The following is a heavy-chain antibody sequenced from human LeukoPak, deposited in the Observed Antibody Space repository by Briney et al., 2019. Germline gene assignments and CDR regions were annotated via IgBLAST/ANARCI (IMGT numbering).Heavy chain of an antibody. CDR2: IGSSDSTT. J-gene: IGHJ6*03. D-gene: IGHD6-25*01. V-gene: IGHV3-48*03. Sequence: GGSLRLSCAASGFTFSSYEMNWVRQAPGKGLEWLSYIGSSDSTTHYADSVKGRFTISRDNAKNSLYLQMNSLRVEDTAVYYCARDGTPNYSSGWVYMDVWGEGTTVTISS. CDR3: ARDGTPNYSSGWVYMDV. CDR1: GFTFSSYE.